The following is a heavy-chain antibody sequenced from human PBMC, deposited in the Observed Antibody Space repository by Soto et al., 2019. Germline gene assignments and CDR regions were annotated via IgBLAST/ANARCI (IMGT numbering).Heavy chain of an antibody. J-gene: IGHJ4*02. CDR1: GGSFSGYY. CDR2: INHSGST. D-gene: IGHD3-3*01. Sequence: SETLSLTCAVYGGSFSGYYWSWIRQPPGKGLEWIGEINHSGSTNYNPSLKSRVTISVDTSKNQFSLKLSSVTAADTAVYYCARSRGFLSGGRKFDYWGQGTLVTVSS. CDR3: ARSRGFLSGGRKFDY. V-gene: IGHV4-34*01.